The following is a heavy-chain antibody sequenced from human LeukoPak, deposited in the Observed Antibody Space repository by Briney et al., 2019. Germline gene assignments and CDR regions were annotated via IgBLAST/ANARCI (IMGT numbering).Heavy chain of an antibody. D-gene: IGHD6-13*01. Sequence: SETLSLTCTASGGSISNYYWNWIRQPPGKGLEWIGYIYYTGSTNYNPSLKSRVTMSVDTSKNQFSLNLKSVTPEDTAVYYCARNLIPEQLVLNFWGQGTLVTVSS. CDR2: IYYTGST. J-gene: IGHJ4*02. CDR3: ARNLIPEQLVLNF. V-gene: IGHV4-59*01. CDR1: GGSISNYY.